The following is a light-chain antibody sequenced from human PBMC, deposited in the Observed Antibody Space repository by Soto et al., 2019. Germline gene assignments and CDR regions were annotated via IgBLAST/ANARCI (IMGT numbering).Light chain of an antibody. J-gene: IGKJ2*01. Sequence: DIQMTQSPSSLSASVGDRVTITCQASQDITYYLNWFQQRPGKAPKLLITDASSLKTGVPSRFSESGSGTDFTFTINSLQPEDLATYSCQQYHDLPFTFGQGTKLEIK. V-gene: IGKV1-33*01. CDR2: DAS. CDR1: QDITYY. CDR3: QQYHDLPFT.